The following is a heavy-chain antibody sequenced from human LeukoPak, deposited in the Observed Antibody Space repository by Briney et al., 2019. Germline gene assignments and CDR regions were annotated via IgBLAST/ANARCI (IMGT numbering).Heavy chain of an antibody. Sequence: GGSLRLSCAASGFTFSSYAISWVRQAPGQGLEWMGRIIPILGIANYAQKFQGRVTITADKSTSTAYMELSSLRSEDTAVYYCASDTMVRGVWAFRKLRWFDPWGQGTLVTVSS. V-gene: IGHV1-69*04. D-gene: IGHD3-10*01. CDR3: ASDTMVRGVWAFRKLRWFDP. CDR2: IIPILGIA. CDR1: GFTFSSYA. J-gene: IGHJ5*02.